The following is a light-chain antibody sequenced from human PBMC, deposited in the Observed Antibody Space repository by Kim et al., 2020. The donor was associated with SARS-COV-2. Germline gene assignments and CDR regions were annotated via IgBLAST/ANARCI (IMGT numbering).Light chain of an antibody. J-gene: IGLJ3*02. CDR2: FEGSGSY. V-gene: IGLV4-60*03. Sequence: QLVLTQSSSASASLGSSVKLTCTLSSGHSSYIIAWHQQQPGKAPRYLMKFEGSGSYNKGSGVPDRFSGSSSGADRYLTISKLQSEDEADYYCETWDSNTRVFGGGTQLTVL. CDR3: ETWDSNTRV. CDR1: SGHSSYI.